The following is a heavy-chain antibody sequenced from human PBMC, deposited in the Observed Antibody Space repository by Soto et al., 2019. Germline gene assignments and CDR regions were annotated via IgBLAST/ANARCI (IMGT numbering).Heavy chain of an antibody. D-gene: IGHD3-22*01. CDR1: GFTFSIYA. V-gene: IGHV3-64D*06. CDR3: VKGEYYYDSSAYYPFDY. J-gene: IGHJ4*02. CDR2: ISTNGGST. Sequence: EVQLVESGGGLVQPGGSLRLSCSASGFTFSIYAMHWVRQAPGKGLEYVSVISTNGGSTYYADSVKGRFTISRDNSKNTVYLQMSSLRAGDTAVYYCVKGEYYYDSSAYYPFDYWGQGTLVTVSS.